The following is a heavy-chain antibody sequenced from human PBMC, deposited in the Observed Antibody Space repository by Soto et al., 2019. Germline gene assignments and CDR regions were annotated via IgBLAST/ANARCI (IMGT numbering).Heavy chain of an antibody. CDR1: GYTFTSHG. D-gene: IGHD5-12*01. CDR2: ISGYNGDT. CDR3: ARDPSNRSGYRIWFDT. Sequence: GASVKVSCKASGYTFTSHGISWVRQAPGQGLEWMGWISGYNGDTNYAQNLQGRVAMTTDTSTSTAYMELRSLKSDDTAIYYCARDPSNRSGYRIWFDTWGQGTLVTVSS. V-gene: IGHV1-18*04. J-gene: IGHJ5*02.